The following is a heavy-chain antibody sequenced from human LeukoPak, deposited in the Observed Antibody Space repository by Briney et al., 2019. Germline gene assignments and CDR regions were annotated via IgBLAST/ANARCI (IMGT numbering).Heavy chain of an antibody. CDR2: IYPGDSDT. V-gene: IGHV5-51*01. J-gene: IGHJ5*02. CDR1: GYSFTSYW. CDR3: YITMFRGVIIANQKRFDP. Sequence: GESLKISCNGSGYSFTSYWIGWVRQMTGKGLEWMGIIYPGDSDTRYSPSFQGQVTISADKSISTAYLQWSSLKASDTAMYYCYITMFRGVIIANQKRFDPWGQGSLVTVSS. D-gene: IGHD3-10*01.